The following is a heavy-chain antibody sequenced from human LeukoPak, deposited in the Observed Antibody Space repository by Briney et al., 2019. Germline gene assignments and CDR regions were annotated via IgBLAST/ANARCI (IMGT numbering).Heavy chain of an antibody. D-gene: IGHD2-2*01. CDR2: IFSNGST. J-gene: IGHJ6*02. CDR1: GGSITRYY. Sequence: SETLSLTCTVSGGSITRYYWTWIRQPPGKGLECIGYIFSNGSTNYNPSLKSRVAISLDTSKRQFSLRLTSVTAADTAVYYCARDGCSSTSCYSDYYYGMDVWGQGTTVTVSS. V-gene: IGHV4-59*01. CDR3: ARDGCSSTSCYSDYYYGMDV.